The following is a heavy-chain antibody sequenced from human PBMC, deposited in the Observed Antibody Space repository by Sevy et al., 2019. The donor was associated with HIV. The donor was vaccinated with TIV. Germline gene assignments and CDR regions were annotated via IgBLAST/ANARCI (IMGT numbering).Heavy chain of an antibody. CDR2: ISYDGSNK. CDR3: ARGSAFDY. J-gene: IGHJ4*02. Sequence: GGSLRLSCTASGFTFSSYAMHWVRQAPGKGLEWVAVISYDGSNKYYADSVKGRFTISRDNSKNTLYLQMNSLRAEDTAVYYCARGSAFDYWGQGTLVTVSS. V-gene: IGHV3-30-3*01. D-gene: IGHD6-25*01. CDR1: GFTFSSYA.